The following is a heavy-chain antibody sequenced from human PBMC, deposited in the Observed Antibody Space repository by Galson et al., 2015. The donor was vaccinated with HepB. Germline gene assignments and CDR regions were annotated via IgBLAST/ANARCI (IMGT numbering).Heavy chain of an antibody. J-gene: IGHJ6*03. V-gene: IGHV6-1*01. Sequence: CAISGDSVSSYNAAWNWVRQSPSRGLEWLGRTYYNSTWYNDYAESVRSRIAINPDTSKNQFSLELNSVTPEDTATYFCSRAMNFFSADYYCYYMDVWGKGTTVTVSS. CDR2: TYYNSTWYN. CDR3: SRAMNFFSADYYCYYMDV. CDR1: GDSVSSYNAA. D-gene: IGHD3-3*01.